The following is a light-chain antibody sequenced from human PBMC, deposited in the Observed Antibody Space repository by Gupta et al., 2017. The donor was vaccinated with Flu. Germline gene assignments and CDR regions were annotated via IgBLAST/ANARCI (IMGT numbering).Light chain of an antibody. CDR2: DTS. CDR1: TGAATSGHY. CDR3: LLSYSGILV. V-gene: IGLV7-46*01. J-gene: IGLJ3*02. Sequence: QAVVTQEPSLTVSPGETVTLTCGSSTGAATSGHYPYWFQQKPGQAPMTLMYDTSYKHSWTPAPFSGSLLGATAALTLSGAQAEDESYYSSLLSYSGILVFGGGTKLTVL.